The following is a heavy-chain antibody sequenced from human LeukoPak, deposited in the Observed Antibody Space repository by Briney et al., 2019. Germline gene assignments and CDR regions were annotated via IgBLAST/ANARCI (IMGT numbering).Heavy chain of an antibody. CDR2: IYSGGST. CDR3: ARSGEMATIEYFQH. J-gene: IGHJ1*01. CDR1: GFTVSSNY. D-gene: IGHD5-24*01. V-gene: IGHV3-66*01. Sequence: HSGGSLRLSCAASGFTVSSNYMSWVRQAPGKGLEWVSVIYSGGSTYYADSVKGRFTISRDNSKNTLYLQMNSLRAEDTALYYCARSGEMATIEYFQHWGQGTLVTVSS.